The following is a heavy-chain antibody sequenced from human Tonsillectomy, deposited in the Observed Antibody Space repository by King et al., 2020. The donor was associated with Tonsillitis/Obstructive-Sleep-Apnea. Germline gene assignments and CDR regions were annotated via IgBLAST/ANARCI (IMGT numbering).Heavy chain of an antibody. J-gene: IGHJ4*02. CDR2: ISSSSSTI. V-gene: IGHV3-48*02. Sequence: VQLVESGGGLVQPGGSLRLSCAASGFTFSSYSMNWVRQAPGKGLEWVSYISSSSSTIYYADVLKGRLTISRDNAKNYMYLQMNSLRDEDTAVYYCARAGQWLAPGGGYYFDYWGQGTLVTVSS. CDR1: GFTFSSYS. D-gene: IGHD6-19*01. CDR3: ARAGQWLAPGGGYYFDY.